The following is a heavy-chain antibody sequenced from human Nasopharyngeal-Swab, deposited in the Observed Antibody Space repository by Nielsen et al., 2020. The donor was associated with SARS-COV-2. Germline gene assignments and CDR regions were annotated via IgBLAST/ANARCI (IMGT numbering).Heavy chain of an antibody. CDR1: GYSFTNYW. D-gene: IGHD3-3*01. CDR2: IYPGDSDT. V-gene: IGHV5-51*01. J-gene: IGHJ5*02. Sequence: KVSCKGSGYSFTNYWIGWVRQMPGKGLEWMGIIYPGDSDTRYSPSFQGQATISADKSISTAYLQWSGLKASDTAMYYCARHARSIFGVVTTYNWFDPWGQGTLVIVSS. CDR3: ARHARSIFGVVTTYNWFDP.